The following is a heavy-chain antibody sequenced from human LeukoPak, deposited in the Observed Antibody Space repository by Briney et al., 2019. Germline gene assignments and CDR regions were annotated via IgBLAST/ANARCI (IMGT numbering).Heavy chain of an antibody. Sequence: PGESLKISCKGSGYSFTSYWIGWVRQMPGKGLEWMGIIYPGDSDTRYSPSFQGQVTISVDKSISTAYLQWSSLRASDTAMYYCAIFWSGYKNGMDVWGQGTTVIVSS. J-gene: IGHJ6*02. CDR3: AIFWSGYKNGMDV. V-gene: IGHV5-51*01. D-gene: IGHD3-3*01. CDR1: GYSFTSYW. CDR2: IYPGDSDT.